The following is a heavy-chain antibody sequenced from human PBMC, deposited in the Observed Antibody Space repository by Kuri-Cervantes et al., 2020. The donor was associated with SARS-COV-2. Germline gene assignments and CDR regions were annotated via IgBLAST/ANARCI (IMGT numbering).Heavy chain of an antibody. J-gene: IGHJ4*02. D-gene: IGHD3-10*01. V-gene: IGHV4-39*01. CDR1: GASIISSSYY. CDR2: VYYSGST. CDR3: ARHGRRYYGSGSLTTFDY. Sequence: AETLRLSCTVSGASIISSSYYWGWCRQPPGMGLEWIGSVYYSGSTYYNPSLKIRVTISVDTPKNQFSQKRSSVTAADAAVYVCARHGRRYYGSGSLTTFDYWGQGTLVTVSS.